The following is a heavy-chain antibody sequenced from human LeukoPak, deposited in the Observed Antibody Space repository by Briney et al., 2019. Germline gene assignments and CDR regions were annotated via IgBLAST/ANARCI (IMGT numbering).Heavy chain of an antibody. CDR3: AGSSGPNWFDP. CDR1: GFTLSSYW. CDR2: ISSDGSST. D-gene: IGHD3-22*01. J-gene: IGHJ5*02. Sequence: GGSLILSCAASGFTLSSYWMHWVRRTPGKGLVWVSRISSDGSSTHYADSVRGRFAISRDNAENTLYLQMNSLRADDTAVYYCAGSSGPNWFDPWGQGTLVTVSS. V-gene: IGHV3-74*01.